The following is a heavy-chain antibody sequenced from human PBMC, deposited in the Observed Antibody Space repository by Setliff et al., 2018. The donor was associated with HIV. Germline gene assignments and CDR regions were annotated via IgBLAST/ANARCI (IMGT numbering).Heavy chain of an antibody. CDR3: ARKYLVNVFDY. Sequence: KPSETLSLTCSVSGGSLSSYYWSWIRQPPGKGLEWIGYVYYSGTTNYNPSLKSRVSMSVDTSKNQFSLRLSSVTAADTAVYYCARKYLVNVFDYWGQGMLVTVS. J-gene: IGHJ4*02. CDR1: GGSLSSYY. V-gene: IGHV4-59*01. D-gene: IGHD3-22*01. CDR2: VYYSGTT.